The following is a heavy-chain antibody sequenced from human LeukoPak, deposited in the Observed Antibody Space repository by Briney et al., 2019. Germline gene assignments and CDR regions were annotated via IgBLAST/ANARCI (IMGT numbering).Heavy chain of an antibody. CDR1: GFTFTSYS. D-gene: IGHD2/OR15-2a*01. V-gene: IGHV3-48*01. Sequence: GGSLRLSCAASGFTFTSYSMIWVRQAPGKGLEWVSYITSSSETTYYADSVKGRFTISRDNAKNTVYLQMRNLRVEHTAVYYCAKVVAGNIDYYFDYWGQGILVAVSS. CDR3: AKVVAGNIDYYFDY. CDR2: ITSSSETT. J-gene: IGHJ4*02.